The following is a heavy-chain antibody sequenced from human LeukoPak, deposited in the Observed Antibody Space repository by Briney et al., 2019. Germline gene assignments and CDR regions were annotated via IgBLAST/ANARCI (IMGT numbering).Heavy chain of an antibody. V-gene: IGHV3-48*03. CDR1: GFTFSSYE. CDR2: ISSSGSTI. Sequence: PGGSLRLSCAASGFTFSSYEMNWVRQAQGKGLEWVSYISSSGSTIYYADSVKGRFTISRDNAKNSLYLQMNSLRAEDTAVYYCARDRLDYYDSSSHGAFDIWGQGTMVTVSS. D-gene: IGHD3-22*01. CDR3: ARDRLDYYDSSSHGAFDI. J-gene: IGHJ3*02.